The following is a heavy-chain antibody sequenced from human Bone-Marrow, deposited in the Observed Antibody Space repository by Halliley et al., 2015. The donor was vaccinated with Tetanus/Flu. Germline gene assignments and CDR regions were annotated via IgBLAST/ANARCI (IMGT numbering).Heavy chain of an antibody. V-gene: IGHV4-30-2*03. Sequence: TLSLTCAVSGGSITSGGDSWSWIRQPPGKGLEWVGDISHSGRTSYTPSLQSRVTASVDPSKNQFSLTLTSVTAADTALYYCARHNIGTSSYIGAFDIWGQGTMVTVSS. CDR2: ISHSGRT. D-gene: IGHD1-26*01. CDR3: ARHNIGTSSYIGAFDI. J-gene: IGHJ3*02. CDR1: GGSITSGGDS.